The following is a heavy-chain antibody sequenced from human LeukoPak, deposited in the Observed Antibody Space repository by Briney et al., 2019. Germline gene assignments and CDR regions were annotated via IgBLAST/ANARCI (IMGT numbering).Heavy chain of an antibody. J-gene: IGHJ3*02. CDR3: AKPRSSADAFDI. CDR1: GFTFSSYA. CDR2: ISGSGGST. V-gene: IGHV3-23*01. D-gene: IGHD3-22*01. Sequence: GGSLRLSCAASGFTFSSYAMSWVRQAPGKGLEWVSAISGSGGSTYYADSVKGRFTISRDNSKNTLYLQMNSLRAEDTAVHYCAKPRSSADAFDIWGQGTMVTVSS.